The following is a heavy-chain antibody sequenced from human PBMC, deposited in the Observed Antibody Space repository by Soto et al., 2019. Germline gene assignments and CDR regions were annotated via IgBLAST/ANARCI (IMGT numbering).Heavy chain of an antibody. V-gene: IGHV3-23*01. CDR1: GFTFSSYA. J-gene: IGHJ6*02. D-gene: IGHD3-3*01. Sequence: GGSLRLSCAASGFTFSSYAMSWVRQAPGKGLEWVSGITDSGGSTYYADSVKGRFTISRDNSKSALYLQMNSLRAEDTAVYYCARDYDFWSGYQDYYYGMDVWGQGTTVTVSS. CDR3: ARDYDFWSGYQDYYYGMDV. CDR2: ITDSGGST.